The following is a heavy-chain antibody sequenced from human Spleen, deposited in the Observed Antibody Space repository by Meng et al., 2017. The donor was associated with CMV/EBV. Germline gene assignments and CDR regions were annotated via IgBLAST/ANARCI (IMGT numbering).Heavy chain of an antibody. CDR3: ARSLSARTRTIFGVRASYFFDY. J-gene: IGHJ4*02. V-gene: IGHV1-8*01. CDR1: GYTFTSYD. D-gene: IGHD3-3*01. Sequence: ASVKVSCKASGYTFTSYDINWVRQATGQGLEWMGWMNPNSGNTGYAQKFQGRVTMTRNTSISTAYMELSSLRSEDTAVYYCARSLSARTRTIFGVRASYFFDYWGQGTLVTVSS. CDR2: MNPNSGNT.